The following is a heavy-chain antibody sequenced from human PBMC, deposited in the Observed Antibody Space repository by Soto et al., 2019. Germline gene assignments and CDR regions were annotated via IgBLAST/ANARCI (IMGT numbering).Heavy chain of an antibody. J-gene: IGHJ4*02. CDR3: ATSGGGWYLY. Sequence: QVQLVQSGAEVKKPGASVKVSCKASGYTFSSYDINRVRQATGQGLEWMGWLNPNSGDTGYAQKFQGRVTLTRNTSINTAYIELSSLTSDDTVVYYCATSGGGWYLYWGQGTLVTVSS. CDR1: GYTFSSYD. D-gene: IGHD6-19*01. CDR2: LNPNSGDT. V-gene: IGHV1-8*01.